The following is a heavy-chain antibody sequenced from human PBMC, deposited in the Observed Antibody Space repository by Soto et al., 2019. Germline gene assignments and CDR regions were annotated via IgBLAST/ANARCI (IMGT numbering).Heavy chain of an antibody. CDR2: MNPNSGNT. CDR1: GYTFTSYD. D-gene: IGHD3-16*02. J-gene: IGHJ3*02. Sequence: ASVKVSCKASGYTFTSYDINWVRQATGQGLEWMGWMNPNSGNTGYAQKFQGRVTMTRNTSISTAYMELSSLRSEDTAVYYCARVRMITFGGVIVTSDAFDIWGQGTMVTVSS. CDR3: ARVRMITFGGVIVTSDAFDI. V-gene: IGHV1-8*01.